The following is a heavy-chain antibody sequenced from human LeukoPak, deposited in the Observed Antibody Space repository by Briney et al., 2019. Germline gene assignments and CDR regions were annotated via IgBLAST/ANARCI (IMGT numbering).Heavy chain of an antibody. Sequence: GRSLRLSCAASGFTFSSYAMHWVRQAPGKGLEWVAVISYDGSNKYYADSVKGRFTISRDNSKNTLYLQMNSLRAEDTAVYYCARDAYDFWSGYHNWFDPWGQGTLVTVSS. V-gene: IGHV3-30-3*01. CDR2: ISYDGSNK. CDR1: GFTFSSYA. J-gene: IGHJ5*02. D-gene: IGHD3-3*01. CDR3: ARDAYDFWSGYHNWFDP.